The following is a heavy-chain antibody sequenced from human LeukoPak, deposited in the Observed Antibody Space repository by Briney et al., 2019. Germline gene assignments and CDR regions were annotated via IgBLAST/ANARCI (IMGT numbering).Heavy chain of an antibody. V-gene: IGHV4-4*07. Sequence: SETLSLTCTVSGGSISNYHWSWIRQPAGKGLEWLGQIHTSGSTNYNPPLKSRVSMSIDTTEDQVSLTIRSVTAADTAFYYCARRDISSGWSFDYWGQGTLVTVSS. CDR3: ARRDISSGWSFDY. D-gene: IGHD6-19*01. J-gene: IGHJ4*02. CDR1: GGSISNYH. CDR2: IHTSGST.